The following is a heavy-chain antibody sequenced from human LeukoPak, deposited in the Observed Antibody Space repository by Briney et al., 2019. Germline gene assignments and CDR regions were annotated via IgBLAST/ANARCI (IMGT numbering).Heavy chain of an antibody. CDR1: GGSISSYY. J-gene: IGHJ4*02. CDR3: ARDSPQWLVLD. D-gene: IGHD6-19*01. V-gene: IGHV4-59*01. Sequence: SEILSLTCTVSGGSISSYYWSWIRQPPGKGLEWIGYIYYSGSTNYNPSLKSRVTISVDTSKNQFSLKLSSVTAADTAVYYCARDSPQWLVLDWGQGTLVTVSS. CDR2: IYYSGST.